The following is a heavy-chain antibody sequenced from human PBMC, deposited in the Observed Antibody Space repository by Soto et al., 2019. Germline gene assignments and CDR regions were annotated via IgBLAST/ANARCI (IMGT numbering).Heavy chain of an antibody. V-gene: IGHV1-3*01. Sequence: GASVKVSCKASGYTLTSYAMHWVRQAPGQRLEWMGWINAGNGNTKYSQKFKGRVTITRDTSASTAYMELSSLRSEDTAVYYCARGPGGPDGPGDYWGQGTLVTVSS. CDR3: ARGPGGPDGPGDY. CDR2: INAGNGNT. CDR1: GYTLTSYA. D-gene: IGHD2-15*01. J-gene: IGHJ4*02.